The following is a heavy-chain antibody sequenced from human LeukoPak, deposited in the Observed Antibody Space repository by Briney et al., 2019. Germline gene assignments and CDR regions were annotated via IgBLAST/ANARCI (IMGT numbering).Heavy chain of an antibody. CDR3: VRGYSFGPYGMDV. V-gene: IGHV3-64D*09. CDR2: ISDSGGST. J-gene: IGHJ6*02. D-gene: IGHD2-15*01. Sequence: PGGSLRLSCSAPGFPFSSYAMHWVRQAPGKGLEYVPAISDSGGSTYYADSVKGRSTISRDNSKNTLYLQMSSLRAEDTAVYFCVRGYSFGPYGMDVWGQGTTVTVSS. CDR1: GFPFSSYA.